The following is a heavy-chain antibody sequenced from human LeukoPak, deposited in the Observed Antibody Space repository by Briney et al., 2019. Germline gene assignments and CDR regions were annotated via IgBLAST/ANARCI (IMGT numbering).Heavy chain of an antibody. Sequence: PSGTLSLTCIVSGGSISRYYWSWIRQPPGKGLEWIGYFGNSDSTNYNPSLKNRVTISEDTSKNQFALELRSVTAADTAIYYCARGKYSSGWYLDFWGQGTLVTVSS. J-gene: IGHJ4*02. CDR3: ARGKYSSGWYLDF. V-gene: IGHV4-59*01. D-gene: IGHD6-19*01. CDR2: FGNSDST. CDR1: GGSISRYY.